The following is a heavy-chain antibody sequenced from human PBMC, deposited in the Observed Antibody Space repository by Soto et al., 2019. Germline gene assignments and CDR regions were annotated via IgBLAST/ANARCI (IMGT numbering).Heavy chain of an antibody. V-gene: IGHV3-23*01. CDR2: ISGDGGST. J-gene: IGHJ3*02. CDR3: AKGNSWSPALVLDI. Sequence: PGGSLRLSCEVSGFTFINYAMTWVRQPPGKGLEWVSGISGDGGSTYYADSVKGRFTISRDNPKNKMFLEMKTLRVEDTAVYYCAKGNSWSPALVLDIWGQGTMVTVSS. CDR1: GFTFINYA. D-gene: IGHD1-7*01.